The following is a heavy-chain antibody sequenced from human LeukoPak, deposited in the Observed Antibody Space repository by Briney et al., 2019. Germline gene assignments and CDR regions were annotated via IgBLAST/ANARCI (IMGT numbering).Heavy chain of an antibody. V-gene: IGHV7-4-1*02. CDR2: SNTNTGNP. D-gene: IGHD2-2*01. CDR3: ARDPSCSSTSCVDY. CDR1: GYTFTSYA. J-gene: IGHJ4*02. Sequence: ASVKVSCTASGYTFTSYAINWVRQAPGQGLEWMGWSNTNTGNPTYAQGFTGRFVFSLDTSVSTAYLQISSLKAEDTAVYYCARDPSCSSTSCVDYWGQGTLVTVSS.